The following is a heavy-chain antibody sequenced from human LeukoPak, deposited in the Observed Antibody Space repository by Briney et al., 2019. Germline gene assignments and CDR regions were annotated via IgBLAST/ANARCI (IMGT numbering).Heavy chain of an antibody. V-gene: IGHV1-69*05. CDR2: IIPIFGTA. D-gene: IGHD3-9*01. J-gene: IGHJ4*02. CDR1: GGTFSSYA. CDR3: ARVRLRTYYDILTGYYEEAY. Sequence: SVKVSCKASGGTFSSYAISWVRQAPGQGLEWMGGIIPIFGTANYAQKFQGRVTITTDESTSTAYMELSSLRSEDTAVYYCARVRLRTYYDILTGYYEEAYWGQGTLVTVSS.